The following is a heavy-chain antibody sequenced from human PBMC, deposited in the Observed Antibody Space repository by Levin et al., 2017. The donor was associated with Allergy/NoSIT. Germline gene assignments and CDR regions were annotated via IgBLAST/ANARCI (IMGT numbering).Heavy chain of an antibody. D-gene: IGHD1-1*01. V-gene: IGHV3-15*01. Sequence: LSLTCAASGFTVGDAGMSWVRQAPGKGLEWVCRIKSKVDGETIDYAAPVTGRFIISRDDSKNTVFLQMNSLESDDTGVYYCTTDRDWNATMDVFDIWGQGTQVTVSS. CDR1: GFTVGDAG. CDR2: IKSKVDGETI. CDR3: TTDRDWNATMDVFDI. J-gene: IGHJ3*02.